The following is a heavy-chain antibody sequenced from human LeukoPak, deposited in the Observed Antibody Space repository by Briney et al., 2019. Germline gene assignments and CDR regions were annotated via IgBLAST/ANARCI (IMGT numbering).Heavy chain of an antibody. CDR1: GYTFTGYD. Sequence: GASVKVSCKASGYTFTGYDINWVRQATGQGLEWMGWMNPNSGNTGYAQKFQGRVTMTRNTSISTAYMELSSLRSEDTAVYYCARGRHRGYYYDSSGYYPYYWGQGTLVTVSS. CDR2: MNPNSGNT. J-gene: IGHJ4*02. V-gene: IGHV1-8*01. CDR3: ARGRHRGYYYDSSGYYPYY. D-gene: IGHD3-22*01.